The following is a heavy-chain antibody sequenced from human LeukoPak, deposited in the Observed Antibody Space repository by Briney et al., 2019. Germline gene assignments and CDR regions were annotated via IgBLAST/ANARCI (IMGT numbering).Heavy chain of an antibody. J-gene: IGHJ3*02. CDR2: IYSGGST. CDR3: ARDEHRPRITIFGVVIPDAFDI. CDR1: GFTVSSNY. D-gene: IGHD3-3*01. Sequence: GGSLRLSCAASGFTVSSNYMSWVRQAPGKGLEWVSVIYSGGSTYYADSVKGRFTISRDNSKNTLYLQMNSLRAEDTAVYYCARDEHRPRITIFGVVIPDAFDIWGQGTMVTVSS. V-gene: IGHV3-66*01.